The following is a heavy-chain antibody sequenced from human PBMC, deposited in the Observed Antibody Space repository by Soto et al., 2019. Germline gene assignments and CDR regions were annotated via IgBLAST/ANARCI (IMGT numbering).Heavy chain of an antibody. CDR3: ARDIGPAAMPQNAFDI. CDR2: ISAYNGNT. CDR1: GYTFTSYG. V-gene: IGHV1-18*01. D-gene: IGHD2-2*01. Sequence: ASVKVSCKASGYTFTSYGISWVRQAPGQGLEWMGWISAYNGNTNYAQKLQGRVTMTTDTSTSTAYMELRSLRSDDTAVYYCARDIGPAAMPQNAFDIWGQGTMVTVSS. J-gene: IGHJ3*02.